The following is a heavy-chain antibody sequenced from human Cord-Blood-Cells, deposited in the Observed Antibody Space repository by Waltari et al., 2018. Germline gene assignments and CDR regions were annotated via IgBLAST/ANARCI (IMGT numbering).Heavy chain of an antibody. V-gene: IGHV4-34*01. Sequence: QVQLQQWGAGLLKHSETLSLTCAVYGGSFSGYYWSWIRQPPGKGLEWIGEINHSGSTNYNPSLKSRVTISVDTSKNQFSLKLSSVTAADTAVYYCARDRARVVPAARRGIGNWFDPWGQGTLVTVSS. D-gene: IGHD2-2*01. CDR1: GGSFSGYY. CDR2: INHSGST. J-gene: IGHJ5*02. CDR3: ARDRARVVPAARRGIGNWFDP.